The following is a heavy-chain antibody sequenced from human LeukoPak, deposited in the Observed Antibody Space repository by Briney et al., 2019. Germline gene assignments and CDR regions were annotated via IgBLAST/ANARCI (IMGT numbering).Heavy chain of an antibody. CDR2: LSSQSGEK. J-gene: IGHJ5*02. Sequence: GRSLRLSCAASGFRFDEYAMHWVRQAPGKGLEWVSGLSSQSGEKAYADSVRGRFTISRDDAKKFLYLQMNSLRVEDTALYFCAFSGGSSDWAPNTWGQGILVTVSS. D-gene: IGHD6-19*01. CDR3: AFSGGSSDWAPNT. CDR1: GFRFDEYA. V-gene: IGHV3-9*01.